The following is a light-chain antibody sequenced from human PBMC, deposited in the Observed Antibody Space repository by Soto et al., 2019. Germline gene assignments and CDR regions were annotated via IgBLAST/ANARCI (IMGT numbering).Light chain of an antibody. CDR1: QSVSSSY. CDR2: GAS. J-gene: IGKJ1*01. V-gene: IGKV3-20*01. Sequence: ESLVPQPPGTLSLSPRQRATLSCRASQSVSSSYLAWYQQKPGQTPRLLIYGASSRATGIPDRFSGSGSGTDFTLTISRLEPEDFAVYYCQQYGSSPRTFGQGTKVDIK. CDR3: QQYGSSPRT.